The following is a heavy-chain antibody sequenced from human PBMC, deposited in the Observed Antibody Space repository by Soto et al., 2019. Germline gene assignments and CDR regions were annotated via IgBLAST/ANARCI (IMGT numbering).Heavy chain of an antibody. V-gene: IGHV2-70*11. D-gene: IGHD2-15*01. CDR2: IDWDDDK. J-gene: IGHJ6*03. CDR3: ARIRAATPYYYMDV. CDR1: GFSLSTSGMC. Sequence: SGPTLVNPTQTLTLTCTFSGFSLSTSGMCVSWIRQPPGKALEWLARIDWDDDKYYSTSLKTRLTISKDTSKNQVVLTMTNMDPVDTATYYCARIRAATPYYYMDVWGKGTTVTGSS.